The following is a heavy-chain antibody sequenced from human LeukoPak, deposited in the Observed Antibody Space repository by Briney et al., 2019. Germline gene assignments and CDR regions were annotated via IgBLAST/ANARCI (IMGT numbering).Heavy chain of an antibody. J-gene: IGHJ5*02. V-gene: IGHV4-39*01. CDR2: IYYSGST. CDR1: GGSISSSSYY. CDR3: ARHPDGYSYARKLTNWFDP. Sequence: PSETLSLTCTVSGGSISSSSYYWGWIRQPPGKGLEWIGSIYYSGSTYYNPSLKSRVTISVDTSKNQFSLKLSSVTAADTAVYYCARHPDGYSYARKLTNWFDPWGQGTLVTVSS. D-gene: IGHD5-18*01.